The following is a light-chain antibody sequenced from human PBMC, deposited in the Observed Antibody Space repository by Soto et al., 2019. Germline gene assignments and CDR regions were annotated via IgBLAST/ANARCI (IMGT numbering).Light chain of an antibody. CDR1: SSNIGGNT. J-gene: IGLJ1*01. CDR2: NDR. V-gene: IGLV1-44*01. CDR3: ATWDASLSLLYV. Sequence: QSALTQPPSASGTPGQRVTISCSGSSSNIGGNTVNWYQQVPGTAPRLVIYNDRQRPSGVPDRFSASKSGTSASLAISGLQSEDEADYYCATWDASLSLLYVFGTGTKATVL.